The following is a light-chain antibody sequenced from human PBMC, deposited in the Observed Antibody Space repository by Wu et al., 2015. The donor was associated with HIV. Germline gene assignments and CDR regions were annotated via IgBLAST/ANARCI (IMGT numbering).Light chain of an antibody. Sequence: IQLTQSPSSLSASIGDRVTITCRASQGISSYLAWYQQKPGKVPKLLIYAASTLQSGVPSRFSGSGSGTDFTLTISSLQPEDFATXYCQQLNGYPFTFGPGTKVDI. CDR3: QQLNGYPFT. CDR2: AAS. V-gene: IGKV1-9*01. CDR1: QGISSY. J-gene: IGKJ3*01.